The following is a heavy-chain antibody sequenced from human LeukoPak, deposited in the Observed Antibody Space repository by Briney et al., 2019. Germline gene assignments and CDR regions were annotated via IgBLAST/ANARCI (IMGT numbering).Heavy chain of an antibody. J-gene: IGHJ6*02. CDR2: ISGSGGST. CDR1: GFTFSNYA. CDR3: AKRPDSDTGYYYYGMDV. D-gene: IGHD3-22*01. V-gene: IGHV3-23*01. Sequence: GGSLRLSCVVSGFTFSNYAMGWVRQAPGKGLEWVSAISGSGGSTYYADSVKGRFTISRDNSKNTLYLQMNSLRAEDTAVYYCAKRPDSDTGYYYYGMDVWGQGTTVTVSS.